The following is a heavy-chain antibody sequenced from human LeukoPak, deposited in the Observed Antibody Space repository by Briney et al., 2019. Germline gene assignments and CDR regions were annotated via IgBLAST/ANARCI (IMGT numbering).Heavy chain of an antibody. CDR3: ARNVRGTTDDY. Sequence: ASVKVSRKTSGYTFTNYGISWVRQVPGQGFEWMGGISIYNGNRNYAQKFQGRVTMTTDTSTSTAYMEMRSLRSDDTAVYYCARNVRGTTDDYWGQGTLVTLSS. D-gene: IGHD1-7*01. CDR2: ISIYNGNR. J-gene: IGHJ4*02. V-gene: IGHV1-18*01. CDR1: GYTFTNYG.